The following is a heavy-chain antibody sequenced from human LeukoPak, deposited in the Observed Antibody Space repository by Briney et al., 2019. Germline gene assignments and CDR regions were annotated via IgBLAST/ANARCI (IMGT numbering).Heavy chain of an antibody. Sequence: SETLSLTCAVYGGSFSGYYWSWIRQPPGKGLEWIGEINHSGSTNYNPSLKSRVTISVDTSKNQFSLKLSSVTAADTAVYYCAREKTYGTHGMDVGGQGTTVTVSS. D-gene: IGHD3-10*01. CDR3: AREKTYGTHGMDV. J-gene: IGHJ6*02. CDR1: GGSFSGYY. V-gene: IGHV4-34*01. CDR2: INHSGST.